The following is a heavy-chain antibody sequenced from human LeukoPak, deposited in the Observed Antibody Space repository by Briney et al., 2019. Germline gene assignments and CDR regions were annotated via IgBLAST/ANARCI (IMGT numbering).Heavy chain of an antibody. J-gene: IGHJ3*02. D-gene: IGHD3-9*01. V-gene: IGHV1-46*01. CDR1: GYTFTSYD. Sequence: ASVKVSCKASGYTFTSYDINWVRQATGQGLEWMGIINPSGGSTSYAQKFQGRVTMTRDTSTSTVYMELSSLRSEDTAVYYCARDRLNYDILTGSDAFDIWGQGTMVTVSS. CDR3: ARDRLNYDILTGSDAFDI. CDR2: INPSGGST.